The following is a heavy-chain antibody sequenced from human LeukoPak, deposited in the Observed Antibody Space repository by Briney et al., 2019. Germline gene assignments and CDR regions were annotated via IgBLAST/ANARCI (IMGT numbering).Heavy chain of an antibody. CDR1: GFIFSNYW. V-gene: IGHV3-74*01. J-gene: IGHJ4*02. CDR3: VRSMSGRNDF. CDR2: INTEGSRT. Sequence: GGSLRLSCAGSGFIFSNYWVHWVRHAPGKGLVGVSRINTEGSRTDYADSVRGRFTISRDNAKNTLYLQMNSLTAEDTAVYYCVRSMSGRNDFWGQGTVVSVSS. D-gene: IGHD3-3*01.